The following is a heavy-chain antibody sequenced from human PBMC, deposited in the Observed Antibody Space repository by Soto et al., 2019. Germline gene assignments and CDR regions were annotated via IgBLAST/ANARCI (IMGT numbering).Heavy chain of an antibody. CDR1: GYTFTGYY. J-gene: IGHJ3*02. CDR2: INPNSGGT. V-gene: IGHV1-2*04. Sequence: ASVKVSCKASGYTFTGYYMHWVRQAPGQGLEWMGWINPNSGGTNYAQKFQGWVTMTRDTSISTAYMELSRLRSDDTAVYYCARQYCTNGVCLLKAFDIWGQGTMITVSS. CDR3: ARQYCTNGVCLLKAFDI. D-gene: IGHD2-8*01.